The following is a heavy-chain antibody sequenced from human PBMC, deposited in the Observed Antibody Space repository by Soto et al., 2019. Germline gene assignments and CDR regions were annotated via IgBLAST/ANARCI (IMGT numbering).Heavy chain of an antibody. CDR3: AREMSGHYLTFDP. J-gene: IGHJ3*01. CDR2: TTKTGSTS. CDR1: GFTSSDYF. Sequence: QVQLVEAGGDLVKPGGSLSLSCAASGFTSSDYFMSWIRQSPGKGLEWVSYTTKTGSTSNHAESAKGRFTTSRDNAKNSLYLQMNSRRAGDTAIYYCAREMSGHYLTFDPWGRGTMVTVSS. V-gene: IGHV3-11*01. D-gene: IGHD3-3*01.